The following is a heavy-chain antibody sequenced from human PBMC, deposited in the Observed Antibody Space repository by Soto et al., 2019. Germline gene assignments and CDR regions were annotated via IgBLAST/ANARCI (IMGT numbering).Heavy chain of an antibody. CDR3: ARATMVRVVLGLFDYYYGMAV. Sequence: QVQLVQSGAEVKNPGASVKVSCTASGYAFSNYYIHWVRQAPGQGLEWVGIFSPTSGSASYAQKLQGRVTMPREPSTTTVHMELSGVGSDDTAVYYCARATMVRVVLGLFDYYYGMAVWGQGPAVTVS. D-gene: IGHD3-10*01. CDR2: FSPTSGSA. J-gene: IGHJ6*02. CDR1: GYAFSNYY. V-gene: IGHV1-46*03.